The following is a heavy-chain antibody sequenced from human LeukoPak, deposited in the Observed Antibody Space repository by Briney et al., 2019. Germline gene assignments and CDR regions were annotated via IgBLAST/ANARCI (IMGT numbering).Heavy chain of an antibody. Sequence: PGGSLRLSCAARGFTFSDTWMSWVRQSPGQGLEWVGRIQSKAYGGTPAYAVPVKGRFIISRDDSKNTVYLQMDSLKIEDTGVYYCTTVYYWGQGTVVTVAS. CDR1: GFTFSDTW. CDR2: IQSKAYGGTP. CDR3: TTVYY. V-gene: IGHV3-15*01. J-gene: IGHJ4*02.